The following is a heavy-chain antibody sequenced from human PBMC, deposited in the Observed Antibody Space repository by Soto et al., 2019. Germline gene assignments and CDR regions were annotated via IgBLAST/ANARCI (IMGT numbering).Heavy chain of an antibody. V-gene: IGHV3-30*18. Sequence: QVQLVESGGGVVQPGRSPRLSCAASGFTFSSYGMHWVRQAPGKGLEWVAVISYDGSNKYYADSVKGRFTISRDNSKNTLYLQMNSLRAEDTAVYYCAKDYFPTFDSGNYFDYWGQGTLVTVSS. CDR1: GFTFSSYG. D-gene: IGHD1-26*01. J-gene: IGHJ4*02. CDR2: ISYDGSNK. CDR3: AKDYFPTFDSGNYFDY.